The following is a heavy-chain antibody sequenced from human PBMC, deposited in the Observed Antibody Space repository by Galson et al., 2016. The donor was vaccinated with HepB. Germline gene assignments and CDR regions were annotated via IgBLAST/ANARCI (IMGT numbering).Heavy chain of an antibody. V-gene: IGHV3-23*01. J-gene: IGHJ6*02. D-gene: IGHD2-21*02. CDR3: AKSLLGVTLVSYYYGMDV. Sequence: SLRLSCAASGFTFSNYVMNWVRQAPGKGLEWVSAIRGSGTNTYYEDSVKGRFTISRDNSKNTLFLQMNSLRAEDTAVYYCAKSLLGVTLVSYYYGMDVWGQGTTVTVSS. CDR1: GFTFSNYV. CDR2: IRGSGTNT.